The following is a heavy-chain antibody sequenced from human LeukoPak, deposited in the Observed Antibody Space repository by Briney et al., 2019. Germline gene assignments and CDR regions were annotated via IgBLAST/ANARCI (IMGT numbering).Heavy chain of an antibody. CDR2: ISSSGTTI. Sequence: GGSLRLSCAASGFTFSDYYMSGVREAPGKGGGWVSFISSSGTTIYYADSVKGRFTVSRDNAKNSLYLQMNSLRAEDTAVYYCARASVEMAPLGDYWGQGTLVTVSS. V-gene: IGHV3-11*01. CDR1: GFTFSDYY. J-gene: IGHJ4*02. D-gene: IGHD5-24*01. CDR3: ARASVEMAPLGDY.